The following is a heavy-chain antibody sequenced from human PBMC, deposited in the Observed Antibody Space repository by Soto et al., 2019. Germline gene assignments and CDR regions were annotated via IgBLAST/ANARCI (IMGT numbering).Heavy chain of an antibody. D-gene: IGHD6-13*01. J-gene: IGHJ4*02. Sequence: PGGSLRLSCAASGFTFSSYGIHWVRQAPGKGLEWVAVIWYDGSNKYYADSVKGRFTISRDNSKNTLYLQMNSLRAEDTAVYYCARYIATAALDYWGQGXQFTVYS. CDR3: ARYIATAALDY. CDR1: GFTFSSYG. V-gene: IGHV3-33*01. CDR2: IWYDGSNK.